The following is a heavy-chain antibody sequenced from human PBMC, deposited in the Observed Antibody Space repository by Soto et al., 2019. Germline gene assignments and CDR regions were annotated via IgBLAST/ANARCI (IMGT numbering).Heavy chain of an antibody. Sequence: GGSLRLSCAASGFTFSSFWLHWVRQTPGKGLVWISRLNGDGSSSSYADSVTGRFTISRDTATNTLYLQMNGLRPEDTALYYCTRGASGYGNFDYWGLGTLVTVSS. V-gene: IGHV3-74*01. CDR2: LNGDGSSS. CDR3: TRGASGYGNFDY. CDR1: GFTFSSFW. D-gene: IGHD5-12*01. J-gene: IGHJ4*02.